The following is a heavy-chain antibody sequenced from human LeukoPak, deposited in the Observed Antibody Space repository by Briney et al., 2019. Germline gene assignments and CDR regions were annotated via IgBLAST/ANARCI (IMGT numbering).Heavy chain of an antibody. CDR2: ISGDGGST. Sequence: GGSLRLSCAASGFTFDDYAMHWVRQAPGKGLEWVSLISGDGGSTYYADSVKGRFTISRDNSKNSLYLQMNSLRTEDTALYYCAKEYYYGSGSYSYGMDVWGQGTTVTVSS. J-gene: IGHJ6*02. CDR1: GFTFDDYA. CDR3: AKEYYYGSGSYSYGMDV. V-gene: IGHV3-43*02. D-gene: IGHD3-10*01.